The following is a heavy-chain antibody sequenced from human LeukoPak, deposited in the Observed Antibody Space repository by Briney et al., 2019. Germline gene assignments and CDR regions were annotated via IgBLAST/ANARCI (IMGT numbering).Heavy chain of an antibody. J-gene: IGHJ5*02. V-gene: IGHV4-39*07. D-gene: IGHD2-2*01. Sequence: SETLSLTCTVSGGSISSSSYYWGWIRQPPGKGLEWIGSIYYSGSTYYNPSLKSRVTISVDTSKNQFSLKLSSVTAADTAVYYCARDRGPGYCSSTSCHPRWFDPWGQGTLVTVFS. CDR3: ARDRGPGYCSSTSCHPRWFDP. CDR2: IYYSGST. CDR1: GGSISSSSYY.